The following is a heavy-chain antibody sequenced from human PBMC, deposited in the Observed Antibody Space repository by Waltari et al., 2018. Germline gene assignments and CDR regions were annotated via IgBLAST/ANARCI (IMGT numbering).Heavy chain of an antibody. CDR1: GGSISSSSYY. CDR3: ATTNYYDSSGYYPNFYFDY. J-gene: IGHJ4*02. CDR2: IYYSGST. Sequence: QLQLQESGPGLVKPSETLSLTCTVSGGSISSSSYYWGWIRQPPGKGLEWIGSIYYSGSTYYNPSLKSRGTISVDTSKNQFSLKLSSVTAADTAVYYCATTNYYDSSGYYPNFYFDYWGQGTLVTVSS. D-gene: IGHD3-22*01. V-gene: IGHV4-39*01.